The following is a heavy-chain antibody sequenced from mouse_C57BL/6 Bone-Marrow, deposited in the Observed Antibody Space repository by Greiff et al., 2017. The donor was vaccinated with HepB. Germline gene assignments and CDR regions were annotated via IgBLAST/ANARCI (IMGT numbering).Heavy chain of an antibody. D-gene: IGHD3-3*01. CDR1: GYTFTSYW. CDR3: ARSGEYNATGTYFDD. Sequence: VQLQQPGAELVMPGASVKLSCKASGYTFTSYWMHWVKQRPGQGLEWIGEIDPSDSYTNYNQKFKGKSTLTVDKSSSTAYMQLSSLTSEDSAVYYCARSGEYNATGTYFDDWGQGTTLTHSS. J-gene: IGHJ2*01. V-gene: IGHV1-69*01. CDR2: IDPSDSYT.